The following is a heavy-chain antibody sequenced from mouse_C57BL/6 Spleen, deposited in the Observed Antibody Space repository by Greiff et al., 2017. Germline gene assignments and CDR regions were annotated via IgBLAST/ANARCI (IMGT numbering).Heavy chain of an antibody. CDR1: GYTFTDYY. Sequence: EVQLQQSGPELVKPGASVKISCKASGYTFTDYYMNWVKQSHGKSLEWIGDINPNNGGTSYNQKFKGKATLTVDKSSSTAYMELRSLTSEDSAVYYCARSKSYPYYAMDYWGQGTSVTVSS. J-gene: IGHJ4*01. V-gene: IGHV1-26*01. CDR3: ARSKSYPYYAMDY. D-gene: IGHD1-1*01. CDR2: INPNNGGT.